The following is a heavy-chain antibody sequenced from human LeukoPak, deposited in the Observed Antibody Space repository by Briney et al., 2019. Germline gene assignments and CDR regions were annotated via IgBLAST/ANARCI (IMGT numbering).Heavy chain of an antibody. CDR1: GFRFDNYA. D-gene: IGHD4/OR15-4a*01. V-gene: IGHV3-23*01. CDR3: YGEGY. Sequence: GGSLRLSCAVSGFRFDNYAMSWVRQAPGKGLDWVSTISATGDSTYYADSVKGRFTVSRDNSKNTVYLQLNSLSAEDTAVYYCYGEGYWGQGTLVTVSS. CDR2: ISATGDST. J-gene: IGHJ4*02.